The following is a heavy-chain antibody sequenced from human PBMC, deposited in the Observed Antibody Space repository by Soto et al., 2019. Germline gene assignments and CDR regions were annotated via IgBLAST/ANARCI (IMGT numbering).Heavy chain of an antibody. V-gene: IGHV3-21*01. CDR2: ISSSSSYI. Sequence: EVQLVESGGGLVKPGGSLRLSCAASGFTFSSYSMNWVRQAPGKGLEWVSSISSSSSYIYYADSVKGRFTISRDNAKNSXYLQMNSLRXEDTAXXXXXXXXRXXXXXXXXXXXDVXGQGTTVTVSS. CDR3: XXXXRXXXXXXXXXXXDV. CDR1: GFTFSSYS. J-gene: IGHJ6*02.